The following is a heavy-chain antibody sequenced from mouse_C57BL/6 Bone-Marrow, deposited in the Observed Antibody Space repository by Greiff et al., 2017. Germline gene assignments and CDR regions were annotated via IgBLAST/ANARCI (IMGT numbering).Heavy chain of an antibody. V-gene: IGHV1-53*01. J-gene: IGHJ2*01. Sequence: QVQLQQPGTELVKPGASVKLSCKASGYTFTSYWMHWVKQTPGQGLEWIGNINPSNGGTNYNEKFKSKATLTVDKSSSTAYMQLSSLTSEDSAVXYCARCDNNFYYGDYWGQGTTLTVSS. D-gene: IGHD1-3*01. CDR3: ARCDNNFYYGDY. CDR1: GYTFTSYW. CDR2: INPSNGGT.